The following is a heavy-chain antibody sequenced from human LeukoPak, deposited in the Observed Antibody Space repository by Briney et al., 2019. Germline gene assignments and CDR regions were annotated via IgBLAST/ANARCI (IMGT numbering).Heavy chain of an antibody. CDR1: GFTFSSYW. V-gene: IGHV3-23*01. CDR2: ISGSGGST. Sequence: GGSLRLSCAASGFTFSSYWMSWVRQAPGKGLEWVSAISGSGGSTYYADSVKGRFTISRDNSKNTLYLQMNSLRAEDTAVYYCAKDRLRYCSSTSCLGAFDIWGQGTMVTVSS. D-gene: IGHD2-2*01. CDR3: AKDRLRYCSSTSCLGAFDI. J-gene: IGHJ3*02.